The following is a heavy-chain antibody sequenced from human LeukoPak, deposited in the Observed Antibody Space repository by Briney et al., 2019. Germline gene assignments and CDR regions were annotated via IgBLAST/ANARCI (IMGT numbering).Heavy chain of an antibody. V-gene: IGHV3-21*04. CDR3: AKDRTGTNRFDP. D-gene: IGHD1-7*01. CDR2: ISSSSSYI. J-gene: IGHJ5*02. Sequence: GGSLRLSCAASGFTFSSYSMNWVRQAPGKGLEWVSSISSSSSYIYYADSVKGRFTISRDNSKNTLYLQMNSLRAEDTAVYYCAKDRTGTNRFDPWGQGTLVTVSS. CDR1: GFTFSSYS.